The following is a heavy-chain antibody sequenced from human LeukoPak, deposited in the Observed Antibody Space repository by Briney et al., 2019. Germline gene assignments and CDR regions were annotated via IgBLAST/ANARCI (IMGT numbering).Heavy chain of an antibody. V-gene: IGHV3-23*01. CDR3: AKSMVRGIIIVDFDY. CDR1: GFTFSSYW. Sequence: GGSLRLSCAASGFTFSSYWMTWVRQAPGKGLEWVSALSGRGDSTYYADSVKGRFTISRDNSKNTLYLHMNSLRAEDTAVYYCAKSMVRGIIIVDFDYWGQGTLVTVSS. D-gene: IGHD3-10*01. CDR2: LSGRGDST. J-gene: IGHJ4*02.